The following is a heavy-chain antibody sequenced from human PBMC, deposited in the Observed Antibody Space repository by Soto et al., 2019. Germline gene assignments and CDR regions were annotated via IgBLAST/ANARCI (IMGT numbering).Heavy chain of an antibody. J-gene: IGHJ3*02. CDR1: GYSFTSYW. V-gene: IGHV5-51*01. D-gene: IGHD3-10*01. Sequence: GESLKISCKGSGYSFTSYWIGWVRQMPGKGLEWMGIIYPGDSDTRYSPSFQGQVTISADKSISTAYLQWSSLKASDTAMYYCARRFRFGELFFLDAFDIWGQGTMVTVSS. CDR2: IYPGDSDT. CDR3: ARRFRFGELFFLDAFDI.